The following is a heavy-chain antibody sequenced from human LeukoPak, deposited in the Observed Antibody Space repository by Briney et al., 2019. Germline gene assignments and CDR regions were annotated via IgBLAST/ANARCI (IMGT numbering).Heavy chain of an antibody. Sequence: GASVKVSCKASGYTFTSYGISWVRQAPGQGLEWMGRIIPILGIANYAQKFQGRVTITADKSTSTAYMELSSLRSEDTAVYYCARDPEFVGATVYYYGMDVWGQGTTVTVSS. V-gene: IGHV1-69*04. CDR1: GYTFTSYG. D-gene: IGHD1-26*01. J-gene: IGHJ6*02. CDR2: IIPILGIA. CDR3: ARDPEFVGATVYYYGMDV.